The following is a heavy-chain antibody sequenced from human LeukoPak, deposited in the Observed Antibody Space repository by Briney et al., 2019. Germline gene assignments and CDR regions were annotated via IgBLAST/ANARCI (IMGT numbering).Heavy chain of an antibody. D-gene: IGHD5-12*01. CDR2: VIPILGIA. Sequence: SVKVSCKASGGTFSSYTISWVRQAPGQGLEWVGRVIPILGIANYAQKFQGRVTITADKSTNTAYMELSSLRSEDTAVYCCARVDIVATIDELGSAFDIWGQGTMVTVSS. CDR3: ARVDIVATIDELGSAFDI. V-gene: IGHV1-69*02. J-gene: IGHJ3*02. CDR1: GGTFSSYT.